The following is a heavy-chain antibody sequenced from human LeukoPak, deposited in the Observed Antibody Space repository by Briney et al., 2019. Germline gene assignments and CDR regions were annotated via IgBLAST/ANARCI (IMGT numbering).Heavy chain of an antibody. CDR1: GYTFTGYD. J-gene: IGHJ4*02. Sequence: ASVKVSCKASGYTFTGYDMHCVRQAPGQALERMGIINPSGGSTSYAQKFQGRVTMTRDTSTSTVYMELSSLSSEDTAVYYCASERSHTAYFDYWGQGTLVTVSS. D-gene: IGHD5-18*01. CDR2: INPSGGST. V-gene: IGHV1-46*01. CDR3: ASERSHTAYFDY.